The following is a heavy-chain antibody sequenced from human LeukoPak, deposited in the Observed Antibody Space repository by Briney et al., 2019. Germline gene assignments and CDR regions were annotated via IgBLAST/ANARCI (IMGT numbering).Heavy chain of an antibody. D-gene: IGHD2-21*01. CDR1: GDSVSSNSAA. CDR2: TYYRSKWYN. CDR3: ARFAMVGMGYYYDGMDV. Sequence: SQTLSLTCAISGDSVSSNSAAWNWIRQSPSRGPEWLGRTYYRSKWYNDYAVSVKSRITINPDTSKNQFSLQLNSVTPEDTAVYYCARFAMVGMGYYYDGMDVWGQGTTVTVSS. V-gene: IGHV6-1*01. J-gene: IGHJ6*02.